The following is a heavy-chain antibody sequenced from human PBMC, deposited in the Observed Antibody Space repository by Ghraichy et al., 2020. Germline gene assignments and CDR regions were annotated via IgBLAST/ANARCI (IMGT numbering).Heavy chain of an antibody. D-gene: IGHD1/OR15-1a*01. CDR1: GLAFRSYG. Sequence: GGSLRLSCAASGLAFRSYGMNWVRQAPGQGLEWLSYISGSSGAKYYIDSVKGRFTISRDNAYNSLYLQMNTLRAEDTGVYYCVSDVQTRHDYWGQGTLVTVSS. V-gene: IGHV3-48*01. J-gene: IGHJ4*02. CDR2: ISGSSGAK. CDR3: VSDVQTRHDY.